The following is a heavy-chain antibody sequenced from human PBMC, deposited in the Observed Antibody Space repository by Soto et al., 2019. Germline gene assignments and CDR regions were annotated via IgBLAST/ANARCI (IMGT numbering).Heavy chain of an antibody. Sequence: SETLSPNRTVSGGSNSSNSYYRGWIRQPPGKGLEWIGSIYYSGSTYYNPSLKSRVTISVDTSKNQFSLKLSSVTAADTAVYYCARVYDYIWGSYPRPHDAFDIWGQGTMVTVSS. CDR1: GGSNSSNSYY. CDR2: IYYSGST. V-gene: IGHV4-39*01. J-gene: IGHJ3*02. D-gene: IGHD3-16*01. CDR3: ARVYDYIWGSYPRPHDAFDI.